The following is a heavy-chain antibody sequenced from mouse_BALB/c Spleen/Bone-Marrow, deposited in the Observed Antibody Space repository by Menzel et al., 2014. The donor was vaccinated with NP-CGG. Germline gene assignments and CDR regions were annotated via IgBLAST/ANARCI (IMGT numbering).Heavy chain of an antibody. CDR1: GFTFIAYT. D-gene: IGHD2-14*01. Sequence: EVQGVESGGGLVEPGGSLKLSCAASGFTFIAYTMSWVRQTPEKRLEWVAYINNGGGSTYYPDTVKGRFTISRDNAKNTLYLQMSSLKSEDTAMYYCARHGEERPVLAMDYWGQGTSVTVS. V-gene: IGHV5-12-2*01. J-gene: IGHJ4*01. CDR2: INNGGGST. CDR3: ARHGEERPVLAMDY.